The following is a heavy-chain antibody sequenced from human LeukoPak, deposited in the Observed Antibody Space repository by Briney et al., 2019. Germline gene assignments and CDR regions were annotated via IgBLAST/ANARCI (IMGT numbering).Heavy chain of an antibody. CDR2: INHGGST. Sequence: SETLSLTCAVCGGSFSGYYWSWIRQPPGKGLEWIGEINHGGSTNYNPSLKSRVTISVDTSKNQFSLKLSSVTAADTAVYYCARSRLQWLVRGWFDPWGQGTLVTVSS. J-gene: IGHJ5*02. CDR3: ARSRLQWLVRGWFDP. V-gene: IGHV4-34*01. CDR1: GGSFSGYY. D-gene: IGHD6-19*01.